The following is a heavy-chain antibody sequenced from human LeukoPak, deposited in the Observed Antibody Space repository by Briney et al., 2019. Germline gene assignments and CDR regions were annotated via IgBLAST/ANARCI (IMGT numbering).Heavy chain of an antibody. J-gene: IGHJ6*03. CDR3: AKDWHYDFWSGYSGDYYYYMDV. CDR2: ISGSGGST. CDR1: GFIFSNYG. D-gene: IGHD3-3*01. V-gene: IGHV3-23*01. Sequence: PGGSLRLSCAASGFIFSNYGMSWVRQAPGKGLEWVSSISGSGGSTYYAESVKGRFTISRDNSKNTLYLQMNSLRAEDTAVYYCAKDWHYDFWSGYSGDYYYYMDVWGKGTTVTVSS.